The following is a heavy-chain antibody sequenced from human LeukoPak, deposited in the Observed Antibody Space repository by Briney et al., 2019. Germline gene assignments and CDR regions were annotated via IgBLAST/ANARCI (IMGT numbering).Heavy chain of an antibody. V-gene: IGHV3-7*01. CDR1: RFSFSSHE. CDR3: ASDSSVLIKGAY. D-gene: IGHD6-19*01. J-gene: IGHJ4*02. Sequence: GGSLRLSCAASRFSFSSHEMHWVRQAPGKGLEWVANIKQDGREKYYVDSVKGRFTISRDNAKNLLYLQMNSLRAEDTAVYYCASDSSVLIKGAYWGQGTLVTVSS. CDR2: IKQDGREK.